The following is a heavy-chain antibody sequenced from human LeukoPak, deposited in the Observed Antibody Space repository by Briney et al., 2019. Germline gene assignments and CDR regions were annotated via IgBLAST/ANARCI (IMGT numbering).Heavy chain of an antibody. CDR1: GGSISSYY. J-gene: IGHJ6*03. V-gene: IGHV4-4*07. Sequence: SETLSLTCTVSGGSISSYYWSWIRQPAGKGLEWIGRIYTSGSTNYNPSLKSRVTISVDTSKNQFSLKLSSVTAADTAVYYRARHHYYYYYMDVWGKGTTVTVSS. CDR3: ARHHYYYYYMDV. CDR2: IYTSGST.